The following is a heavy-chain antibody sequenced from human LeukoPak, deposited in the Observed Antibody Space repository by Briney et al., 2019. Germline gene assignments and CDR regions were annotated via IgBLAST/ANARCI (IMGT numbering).Heavy chain of an antibody. V-gene: IGHV3-53*01. Sequence: GGSLRLSCAASGFTVSSNYMSWVRQVPGKGLEWVSAIYSGGSTYYADSVKGRFTISRDNSKNTLYLQMNSLRAEDTAVYYCARGKSSGLVRGGYFYDYWGQGTLVTVSS. CDR2: IYSGGST. CDR3: ARGKSSGLVRGGYFYDY. CDR1: GFTVSSNY. J-gene: IGHJ4*02. D-gene: IGHD6-19*01.